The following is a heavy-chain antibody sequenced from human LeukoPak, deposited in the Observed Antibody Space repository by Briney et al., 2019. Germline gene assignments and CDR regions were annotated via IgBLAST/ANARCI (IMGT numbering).Heavy chain of an antibody. Sequence: SETLSLTCNVSGGSISSYYWTWIRQPPGKGLEWIGYVDYSGSTNYNPSLKSRVTILVDTSKSQFSLKLTSVTAADTAMYYCARRGGSGRAFDYWGQGILVTVSS. CDR1: GGSISSYY. D-gene: IGHD6-19*01. J-gene: IGHJ4*02. V-gene: IGHV4-59*08. CDR2: VDYSGST. CDR3: ARRGGSGRAFDY.